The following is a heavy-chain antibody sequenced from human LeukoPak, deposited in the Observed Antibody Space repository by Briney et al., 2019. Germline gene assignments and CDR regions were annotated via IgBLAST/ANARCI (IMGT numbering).Heavy chain of an antibody. Sequence: ASETLSLTCTVSGGSVSSGSYYWTWIRQPPGKGLEWIGYIHYSGSANYNPSLKSRVTISVDTSKNQFSLKLSSVTAADTAVYYCARENYYGSGKIDYWGQGTLVTVSS. CDR1: GGSVSSGSYY. CDR2: IHYSGSA. J-gene: IGHJ4*02. D-gene: IGHD3-10*01. CDR3: ARENYYGSGKIDY. V-gene: IGHV4-61*01.